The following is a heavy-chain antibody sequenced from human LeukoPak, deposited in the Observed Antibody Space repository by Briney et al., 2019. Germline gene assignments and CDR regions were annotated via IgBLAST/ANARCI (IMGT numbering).Heavy chain of an antibody. CDR2: ISTSSSTI. J-gene: IGHJ4*02. D-gene: IGHD6-6*01. Sequence: GGSLRLSCAASGFTFSNSNMNWVRQAPGKGLEWVSFISTSSSTIYYADSVKGRFTISRDYAKNSLFLQMNNLRDEDTAVYYCARPLVFWGQGTLVTVSS. V-gene: IGHV3-48*02. CDR3: ARPLVF. CDR1: GFTFSNSN.